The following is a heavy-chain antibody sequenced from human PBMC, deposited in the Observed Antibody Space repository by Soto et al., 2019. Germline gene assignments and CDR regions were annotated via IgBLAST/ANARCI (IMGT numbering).Heavy chain of an antibody. CDR1: GYTFTSYY. CDR3: ARRRGTMVRGVIPDFDY. V-gene: IGHV1-46*03. D-gene: IGHD3-10*01. J-gene: IGHJ4*02. CDR2: INPSGGST. Sequence: ASVKVSCKASGYTFTSYYMHWVRQAPGQGLEWMGLINPSGGSTSYAQKFQGRVTMTRDTSTSTVYMELSSLRSEDTAVYYCARRRGTMVRGVIPDFDYWGQGTLVTVSS.